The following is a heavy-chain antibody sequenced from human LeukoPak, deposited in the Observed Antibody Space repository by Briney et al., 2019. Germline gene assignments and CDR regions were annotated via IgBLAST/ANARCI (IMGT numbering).Heavy chain of an antibody. CDR1: GVSFSSHG. D-gene: IGHD2-2*01. V-gene: IGHV3-23*01. CDR2: IIGGAGGT. Sequence: GGTLRLSCAASGVSFSSHGMSWVRQAPGKGLEWISGIIGGAGGTYYADSVKGRFTISRDNSKNTLYLQMNSLRAEDTAVYYCTHGSMYQLDYWGQGTLVTVSS. CDR3: THGSMYQLDY. J-gene: IGHJ4*02.